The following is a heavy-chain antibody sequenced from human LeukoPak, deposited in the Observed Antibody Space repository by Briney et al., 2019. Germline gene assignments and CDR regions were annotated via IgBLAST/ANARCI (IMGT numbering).Heavy chain of an antibody. Sequence: GESLKISCKGFGYSFTSYWIGWVRQMPGKGLERMGIIYPGDSDNRYSPSFQGQVTISADKSISTAYLQCSSLKASDTAMYYCATHHKGSGEYTPGYYYYYGMDVWGQGTTVTVSS. J-gene: IGHJ6*02. D-gene: IGHD3-10*01. CDR3: ATHHKGSGEYTPGYYYYYGMDV. CDR1: GYSFTSYW. CDR2: IYPGDSDN. V-gene: IGHV5-51*01.